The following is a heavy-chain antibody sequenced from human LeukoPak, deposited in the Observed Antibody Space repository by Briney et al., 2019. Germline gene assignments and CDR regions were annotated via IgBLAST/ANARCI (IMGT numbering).Heavy chain of an antibody. V-gene: IGHV3-7*01. Sequence: GGSLRLSCAASGFTFSSYAMSWVRQAPGKGLEWVAHINPDGRDTYYVDSVKGRFTISRDYAQNSMYLQMNSLRVEDTAVYYCTSWGDTTAEHFQRWGQGTLVTVSS. D-gene: IGHD2-21*02. CDR3: TSWGDTTAEHFQR. CDR1: GFTFSSYA. CDR2: INPDGRDT. J-gene: IGHJ1*01.